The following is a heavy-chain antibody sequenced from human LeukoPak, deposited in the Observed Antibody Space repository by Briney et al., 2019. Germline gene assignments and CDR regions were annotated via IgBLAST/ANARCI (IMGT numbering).Heavy chain of an antibody. Sequence: PSETLSLTCTVSGGSISSYYWSWIRQPPGKGLEWIGYIYYSGSTNYNPSLKSRVTISVDTSKNQSSLKLSSVTAADTAVYYCARQAVADLYYFDYWGQGTLVTVSS. CDR1: GGSISSYY. V-gene: IGHV4-59*01. J-gene: IGHJ4*02. CDR3: ARQAVADLYYFDY. CDR2: IYYSGST. D-gene: IGHD6-19*01.